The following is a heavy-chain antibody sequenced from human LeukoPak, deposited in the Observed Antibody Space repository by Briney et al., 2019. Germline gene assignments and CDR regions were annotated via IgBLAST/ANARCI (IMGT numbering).Heavy chain of an antibody. J-gene: IGHJ5*02. CDR2: INPNSGGT. D-gene: IGHD3-10*01. CDR1: GYTFTSYD. Sequence: ASVKVSCKASGYTFTSYDITWVRQATGQGLEWMGWINPNSGGTNYAQKFQGRVTMTRDTSINTAYMELSRLTSDDTAVYYCARGWFGELFLRNWFDPWGQGTLVTVSS. CDR3: ARGWFGELFLRNWFDP. V-gene: IGHV1-2*02.